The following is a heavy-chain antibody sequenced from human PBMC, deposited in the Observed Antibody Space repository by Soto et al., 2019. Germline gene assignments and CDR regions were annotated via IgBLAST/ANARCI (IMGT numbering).Heavy chain of an antibody. CDR2: IYTSGST. CDR1: GGSISSYY. D-gene: IGHD4-17*01. CDR3: ARAIGRWDYGDYQYYFDY. V-gene: IGHV4-4*07. J-gene: IGHJ4*02. Sequence: SETLSLTCTVSGGSISSYYWSWIRQPAGKGLEWIGRIYTSGSTNYNPSLKSRVTMSVDTSKNQFSLKLSSVTDEDTAVYYCARAIGRWDYGDYQYYFDYWGQGTLVTVS.